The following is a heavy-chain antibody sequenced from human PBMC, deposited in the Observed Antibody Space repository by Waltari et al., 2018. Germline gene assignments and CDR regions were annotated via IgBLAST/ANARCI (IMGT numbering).Heavy chain of an antibody. CDR3: ARDDYGDYVRYYYYGMDV. CDR2: ISYDGSNK. Sequence: QVQLVESGGGVVQPGRSLRLSCAASGFTFSSYAMHWVRQAPGTGLEWVAVISYDGSNKYYADSVKGRFTISRDNSKNTLYLQMNSLRAEDTAVYYCARDDYGDYVRYYYYGMDVWGQGTTVTVSS. CDR1: GFTFSSYA. V-gene: IGHV3-30-3*01. J-gene: IGHJ6*02. D-gene: IGHD4-17*01.